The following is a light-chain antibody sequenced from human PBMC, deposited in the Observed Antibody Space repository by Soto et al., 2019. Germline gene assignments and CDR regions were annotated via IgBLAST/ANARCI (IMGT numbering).Light chain of an antibody. CDR2: DAS. CDR1: RDITDY. Sequence: DTQMTQSPSSLSASVGDRVAITCQASRDITDYLNWYQQKPGKAPKLLIYDASKLETGVPSRFSGSGSGTDFTLTITSLQPEDIATYYCQQFDNVPLTFGGGTKVDMK. CDR3: QQFDNVPLT. J-gene: IGKJ4*01. V-gene: IGKV1-33*01.